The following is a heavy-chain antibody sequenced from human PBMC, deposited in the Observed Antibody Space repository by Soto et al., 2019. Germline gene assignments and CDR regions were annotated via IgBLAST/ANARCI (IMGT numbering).Heavy chain of an antibody. CDR2: IRWNGDDM. D-gene: IGHD2-15*01. Sequence: EVQLVESGGGLVQPGRSLRLSCAASGFPFQHYAMHWVRRSPGKGLEWVAGIRWNGDDMGYADSVRGRFTISRDNAKNSLYLQMSSLRAEDTGVYYCALDGGYCSGGNCYFDSWGQGTLVTVSS. V-gene: IGHV3-9*01. CDR1: GFPFQHYA. CDR3: ALDGGYCSGGNCYFDS. J-gene: IGHJ4*02.